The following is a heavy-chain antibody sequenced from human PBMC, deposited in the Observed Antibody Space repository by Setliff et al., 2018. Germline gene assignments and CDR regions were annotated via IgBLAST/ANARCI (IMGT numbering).Heavy chain of an antibody. CDR3: AARFSSTSCRYYNGSVSSVPFDY. D-gene: IGHD3-10*01. CDR2: IIPMFGTA. Sequence: SVKVSCKASDGTFSSYAIRWVRQAPGQGLEWMGGIIPMFGTAHYAQKFQCRVTITADESTSPAYMELSSLGSEDTAVYYCAARFSSTSCRYYNGSVSSVPFDYWGQGTLVTVSS. V-gene: IGHV1-69*13. J-gene: IGHJ4*02. CDR1: DGTFSSYA.